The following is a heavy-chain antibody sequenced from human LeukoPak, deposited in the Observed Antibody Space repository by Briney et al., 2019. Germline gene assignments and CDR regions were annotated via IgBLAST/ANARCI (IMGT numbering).Heavy chain of an antibody. V-gene: IGHV4-34*01. D-gene: IGHD2-15*01. Sequence: SETLSLTCAVYGGSFSGYYWSWIRQPPGKGLEWIGEINHSGSTNYNPSLKSRVTISVDTSKNQFSLKLSSVTAADTAVYYCARRDSGYGMDVWGQGTTVTVSS. CDR1: GGSFSGYY. CDR2: INHSGST. CDR3: ARRDSGYGMDV. J-gene: IGHJ6*02.